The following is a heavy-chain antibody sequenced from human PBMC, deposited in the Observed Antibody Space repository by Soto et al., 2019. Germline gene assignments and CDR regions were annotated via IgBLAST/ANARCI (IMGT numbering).Heavy chain of an antibody. V-gene: IGHV1-3*01. D-gene: IGHD1-26*01. CDR1: GYSFPTYA. CDR3: SRGKGREENYYYRVMDD. J-gene: IGHJ6*02. Sequence: VTGSCPGSGYSFPTYALHSVRQAPGQRLEWMAWINGGNGNTKYSQKFQDRVTITRDTSASIDYMELNSLRSEDTAVYYCSRGKGREENYYYRVMDDWGQGTMVTVSS. CDR2: INGGNGNT.